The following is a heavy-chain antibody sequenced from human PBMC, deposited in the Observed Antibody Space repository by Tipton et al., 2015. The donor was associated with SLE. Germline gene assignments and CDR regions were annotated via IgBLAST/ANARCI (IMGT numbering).Heavy chain of an antibody. CDR1: GGSISSHY. CDR3: ARISPRTPHAFDI. CDR2: IYTSGST. V-gene: IGHV4-4*07. D-gene: IGHD2-15*01. J-gene: IGHJ3*02. Sequence: TLSLTCTVSGGSISSHYWSWIRQPPGKGLEWIGRIYTSGSTNYNPSLKSRVTMSVDTSKNQFSLKLSSVTAADTAVYYCARISPRTPHAFDIWGQGTMVTVSS.